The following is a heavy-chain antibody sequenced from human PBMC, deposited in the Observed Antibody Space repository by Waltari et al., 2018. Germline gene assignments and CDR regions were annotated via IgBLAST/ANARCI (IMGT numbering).Heavy chain of an antibody. CDR2: IRYDGNNK. Sequence: QVQLVESGGGVVQPGGSLRLSCAASGFTFSSYGMHWVRQAPGKGLVWMGVIRYDGNNKDYADSVKGRFTISRDNSKNTLYLQMNSLRAEDTAVYYCAKVPGDLAAALDYWGQGTLVTVSS. J-gene: IGHJ4*02. D-gene: IGHD6-13*01. V-gene: IGHV3-30*02. CDR1: GFTFSSYG. CDR3: AKVPGDLAAALDY.